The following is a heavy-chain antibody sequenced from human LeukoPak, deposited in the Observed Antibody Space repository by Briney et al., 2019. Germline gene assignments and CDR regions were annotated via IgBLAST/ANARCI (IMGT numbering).Heavy chain of an antibody. CDR2: ISYDGSNK. CDR3: AKDRNNYYYGSGSIFDY. Sequence: PGGSLRLPCAASGFTFSSYGMHWVRQAPGKGLEWVAVISYDGSNKYYADSVKGRFTISRDNSKNTLYLQMNSLRAEDTAVYYCAKDRNNYYYGSGSIFDYWGQGTLVTVSS. V-gene: IGHV3-30*18. J-gene: IGHJ4*02. CDR1: GFTFSSYG. D-gene: IGHD3-10*01.